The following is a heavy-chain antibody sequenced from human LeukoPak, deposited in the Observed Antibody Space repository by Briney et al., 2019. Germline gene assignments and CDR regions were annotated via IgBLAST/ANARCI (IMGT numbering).Heavy chain of an antibody. CDR1: GYTFTSYD. D-gene: IGHD6-13*01. CDR2: MNPNSGNT. CDR3: ARGEIAAAGTDY. Sequence: VASVKVSCKASGYTFTSYDINWVRQATGQGLEWMGWMNPNSGNTGYAQKFQGRVTMTRNTSISTAYMELSSLRSEDTAVYYCARGEIAAAGTDYWGQGTLVTVSS. V-gene: IGHV1-8*01. J-gene: IGHJ4*02.